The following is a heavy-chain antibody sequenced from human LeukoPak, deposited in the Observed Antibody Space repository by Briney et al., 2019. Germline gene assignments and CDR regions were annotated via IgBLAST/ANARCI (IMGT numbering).Heavy chain of an antibody. CDR2: IYYSGST. D-gene: IGHD3-3*01. J-gene: IGHJ5*02. CDR3: ARDSQYYDFWSGYSFWFDP. V-gene: IGHV4-59*12. CDR1: GGSISSYY. Sequence: SETLSLTCTVSGGSISSYYWSWIRQPPGKGLEWIGYIYYSGSTNYNPSLKSRVTMSVDTSKNQFSLKLSSVTAADTAVYYCARDSQYYDFWSGYSFWFDPWGQGTLVTVSS.